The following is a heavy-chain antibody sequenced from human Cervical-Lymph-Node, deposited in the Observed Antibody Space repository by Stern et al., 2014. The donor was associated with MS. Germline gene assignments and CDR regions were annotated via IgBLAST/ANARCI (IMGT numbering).Heavy chain of an antibody. CDR2: IWYDGSNK. Sequence: VQLVESGGGVVQPGRSLRLSCAASGFTFSSYGMHWVRQAPGKGLECVAVIWYDGSNKYYSDSLKGRFTISRDNSKNSVYLQMNSLRAEDTAVYYCARDRHDLGYCSGGSCYLPDYWGQGTLVTVSS. D-gene: IGHD2-15*01. CDR3: ARDRHDLGYCSGGSCYLPDY. J-gene: IGHJ4*02. V-gene: IGHV3-33*01. CDR1: GFTFSSYG.